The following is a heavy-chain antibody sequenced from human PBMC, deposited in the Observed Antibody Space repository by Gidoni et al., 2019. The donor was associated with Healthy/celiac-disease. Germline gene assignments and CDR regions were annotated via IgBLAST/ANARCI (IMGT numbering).Heavy chain of an antibody. D-gene: IGHD3-3*01. CDR2: IYSGGST. V-gene: IGHV3-66*02. CDR3: ARGVTSRNWFDP. Sequence: EVQLVESGGGLVQPGGSLRLSCAASGSTVSSNYMSWVRQAPGKGLEWVSVIYSGGSTYYADSVKGRFTISRDNSKNTLYLQMNSLRAEDTAVYYCARGVTSRNWFDPWGQGTLVTVSS. J-gene: IGHJ5*02. CDR1: GSTVSSNY.